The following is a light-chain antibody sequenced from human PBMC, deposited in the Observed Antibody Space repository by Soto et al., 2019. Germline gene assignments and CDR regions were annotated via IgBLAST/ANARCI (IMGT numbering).Light chain of an antibody. CDR3: QQYNNWPPDWT. CDR1: QSVSSN. J-gene: IGKJ1*01. CDR2: GAS. V-gene: IGKV3-15*01. Sequence: EIVMTRSPATLSVSPGERATLSCRASQSVSSNLAWYQQKPGQAPRLLIYGASTRATGIPARFSGSGSGTEFTLTISSLQSEDFAVYYCQQYNNWPPDWTFGQGTKVDIK.